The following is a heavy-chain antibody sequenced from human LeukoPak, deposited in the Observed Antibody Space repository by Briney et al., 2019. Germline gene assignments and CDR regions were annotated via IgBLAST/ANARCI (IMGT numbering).Heavy chain of an antibody. V-gene: IGHV1-46*01. CDR3: ARDNSVRDEAWWFNP. CDR2: ISPSGGST. D-gene: IGHD5-24*01. Sequence: ASVKVSCKAFGYTFTSNYMHGVRQAPGQGPEWMEVISPSGGSTTYAQKFQGRVTLTRDMSTSTDYLELSSLRSEDTAVYYCARDNSVRDEAWWFNPWGQGTLVTVSS. J-gene: IGHJ5*02. CDR1: GYTFTSNY.